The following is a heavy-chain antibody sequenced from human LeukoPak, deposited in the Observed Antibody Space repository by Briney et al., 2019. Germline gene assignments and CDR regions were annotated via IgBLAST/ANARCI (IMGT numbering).Heavy chain of an antibody. D-gene: IGHD4-17*01. CDR2: INPNSGGT. V-gene: IGHV1-2*06. CDR1: GYTFTSYY. J-gene: IGHJ4*02. Sequence: ASVKVSCKASGYTFTSYYMHWVRQAPGQGLEWMGRINPNSGGTNYAQKFQGRVTMTRDTSISTAYMELSRLRSDDTAVYYCAREIDYGDYVRYFDYWGQGTLVTVSS. CDR3: AREIDYGDYVRYFDY.